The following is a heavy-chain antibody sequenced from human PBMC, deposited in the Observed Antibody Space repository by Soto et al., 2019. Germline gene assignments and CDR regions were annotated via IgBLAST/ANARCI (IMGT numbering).Heavy chain of an antibody. D-gene: IGHD1-26*01. CDR3: ARGREVSGSYYYYGMDV. CDR1: GGSISSYY. CDR2: IYTSGST. V-gene: IGHV4-4*07. Sequence: SETLSLTCTVSGGSISSYYWSWIRQPAGKGLEWIGRIYTSGSTNYNPSLKSRVTMSVDTSKNQFSLKLSSVTAADTAVYYCARGREVSGSYYYYGMDVWGQGTTVTVSS. J-gene: IGHJ6*02.